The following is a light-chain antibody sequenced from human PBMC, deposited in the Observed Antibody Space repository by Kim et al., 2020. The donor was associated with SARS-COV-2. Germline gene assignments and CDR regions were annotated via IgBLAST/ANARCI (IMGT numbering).Light chain of an antibody. CDR2: AAS. J-gene: IGKJ4*01. Sequence: PGERATLSCRASHSVAGKLAWYQQKPGQAPRLLIYAASVRATGIPARFSGSGSGTEFTLTISSLQSEDFAVYYCQEYNNWPALSFGGGTNVDIK. CDR1: HSVAGK. V-gene: IGKV3D-15*01. CDR3: QEYNNWPALS.